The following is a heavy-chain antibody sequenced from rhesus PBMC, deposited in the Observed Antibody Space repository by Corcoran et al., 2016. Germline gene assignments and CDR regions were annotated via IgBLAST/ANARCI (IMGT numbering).Heavy chain of an antibody. CDR3: ARAVYTKPYYYYDY. J-gene: IGHJ4*01. D-gene: IGHD2-2*01. V-gene: IGHV4S9*01. Sequence: QVQLQESGPGLVRPSETLPLACAVPGASIRGGFFWDRIRQPPGGGLDWVGNIDPKGSTVYSNPSLASRFTISRDASKNQFFLHLASVTAADTALYFCARAVYTKPYYYYDYWGQGVLVTVSS. CDR1: GASIRGGFF. CDR2: IDPKGSTV.